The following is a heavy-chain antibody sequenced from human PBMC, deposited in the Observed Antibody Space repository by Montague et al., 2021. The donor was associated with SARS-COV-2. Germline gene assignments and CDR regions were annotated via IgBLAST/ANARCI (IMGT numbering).Heavy chain of an antibody. D-gene: IGHD5-24*01. V-gene: IGHV3-23*01. CDR1: GFTFSGYG. CDR2: FDNDGDST. J-gene: IGHJ4*02. CDR3: AKIVFQGGSNVFDN. Sequence: SLRLSCAASGFTFSGYGMSWVRHAPGKGLEWVSGFDNDGDSTYYTNSVKGRFTISRDIYTNTLYLQMNSLTAEDTAVYYCAKIVFQGGSNVFDNWGQGTLVTVSS.